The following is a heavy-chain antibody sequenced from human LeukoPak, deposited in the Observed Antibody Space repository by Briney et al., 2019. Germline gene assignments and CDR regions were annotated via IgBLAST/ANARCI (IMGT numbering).Heavy chain of an antibody. D-gene: IGHD3-3*01. CDR1: GGTFSSYA. J-gene: IGHJ6*03. CDR3: TRKSFECDFWRNYYMDV. CDR2: IIPIFGTA. Sequence: SVKVSCKASGGTFSSYAISWVRQAPGQGLEWMGGIIPIFGTANYAQKFQGRVTITTDESTSTAYMELSSLRSEDTAVYYCTRKSFECDFWRNYYMDVWGKGTTVTVSS. V-gene: IGHV1-69*05.